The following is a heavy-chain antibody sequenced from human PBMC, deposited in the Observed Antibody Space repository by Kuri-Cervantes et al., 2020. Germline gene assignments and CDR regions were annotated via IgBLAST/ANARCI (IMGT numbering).Heavy chain of an antibody. CDR1: GGSFSGYY. CDR2: INHSGST. Sequence: ESLKISCAVYGGSFSGYYWSWIRQPPGKGLEWIGEINHSGSTNYNPSLKSRVTISVDTSKNQFSLKLSSVTAADTAVYYCARRGSGWSLVYWGQGTLVTVSS. J-gene: IGHJ4*02. D-gene: IGHD6-19*01. CDR3: ARRGSGWSLVY. V-gene: IGHV4-34*01.